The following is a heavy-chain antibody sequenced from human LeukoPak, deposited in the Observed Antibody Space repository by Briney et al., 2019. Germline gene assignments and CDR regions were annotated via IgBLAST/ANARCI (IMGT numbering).Heavy chain of an antibody. V-gene: IGHV3-15*01. CDR1: GFTFSNTW. J-gene: IGHJ4*02. CDR2: VKRKIDGETT. Sequence: KPGGSLRLSCAASGFTFSNTWMNWVRQAPGKGLEWVGRVKRKIDGETTDYIAPVKGRFTISRDDSRNTLYLQMNSLKTEDTAVYYCTTDFLGSGYYPHFDYWGQGTLVTVSS. CDR3: TTDFLGSGYYPHFDY. D-gene: IGHD3-22*01.